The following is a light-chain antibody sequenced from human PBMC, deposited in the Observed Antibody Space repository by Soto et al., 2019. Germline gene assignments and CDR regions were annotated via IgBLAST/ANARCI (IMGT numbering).Light chain of an antibody. CDR2: DAS. CDR1: QSVSRY. Sequence: EIVLTQSPGTLSLSPGERATLSCRASQSVSRYLAWYQQKPGQAPRLLIYDASTRATGSSARFSGSGSGSDFTLTISSLEPEDFAMYYCQQRSNWPVTFGQGTKVEVK. J-gene: IGKJ1*01. V-gene: IGKV3-11*01. CDR3: QQRSNWPVT.